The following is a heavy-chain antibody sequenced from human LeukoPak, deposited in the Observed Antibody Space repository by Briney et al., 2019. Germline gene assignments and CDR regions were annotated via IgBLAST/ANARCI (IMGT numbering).Heavy chain of an antibody. CDR3: ARGLGSTVTTGIGDY. D-gene: IGHD4-17*01. Sequence: GGSLRLSCAASGFTFSGYWMTWVRQAPGKGLEWVANIKRDGSERYYVDSVEGRFTISRDNAKNSLYLQMNSLRAEDTAVYYCARGLGSTVTTGIGDYRGQGTLVIVSS. V-gene: IGHV3-7*01. J-gene: IGHJ4*02. CDR2: IKRDGSER. CDR1: GFTFSGYW.